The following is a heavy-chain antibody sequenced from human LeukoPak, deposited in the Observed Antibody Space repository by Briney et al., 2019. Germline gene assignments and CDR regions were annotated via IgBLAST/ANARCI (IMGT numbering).Heavy chain of an antibody. V-gene: IGHV1-2*02. D-gene: IGHD3-22*01. CDR3: ARDVYDSDYNWFDP. J-gene: IGHJ5*02. CDR2: INPNRGGT. CDR1: GYTFTGYY. Sequence: ASVKVSCKASGYTFTGYYMHWVRQAPGQGXEWMGWINPNRGGTNYAQTFQGRVTMTRDTSISTAYMELSRLRSDDTAVYYCARDVYDSDYNWFDPWGQGTLVTVSS.